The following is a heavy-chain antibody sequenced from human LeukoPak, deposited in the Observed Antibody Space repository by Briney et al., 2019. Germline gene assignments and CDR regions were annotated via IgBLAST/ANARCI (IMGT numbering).Heavy chain of an antibody. CDR1: GYTFTSYG. CDR3: ARESRGSSSWWDY. V-gene: IGHV1-18*01. CDR2: ISAYNGNT. J-gene: IGHJ4*02. Sequence: ASVKVSCKASGYTFTSYGISWVRQAPGQGLEWMGWISAYNGNTNYAQKLQGRVTMTTDKSTSTAYMELSSLRSEDTAVYYCARESRGSSSWWDYWGQGTLVTVSS. D-gene: IGHD6-13*01.